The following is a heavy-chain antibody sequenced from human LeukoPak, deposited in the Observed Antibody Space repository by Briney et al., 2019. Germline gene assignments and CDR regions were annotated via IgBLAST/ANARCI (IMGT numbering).Heavy chain of an antibody. V-gene: IGHV3-23*01. D-gene: IGHD3-22*01. CDR2: ISGSGGST. CDR3: ARDRLPYYDNSGETSPDY. CDR1: GFTFSSHA. Sequence: GGSLRLSCAASGFTFSSHAMSWVRQAPGKGLEWVSAISGSGGSTYYADSVKGRFTISRDNSKNTLYLQLNSLRAEDTAVYYCARDRLPYYDNSGETSPDYWGQGTLVTVSS. J-gene: IGHJ4*02.